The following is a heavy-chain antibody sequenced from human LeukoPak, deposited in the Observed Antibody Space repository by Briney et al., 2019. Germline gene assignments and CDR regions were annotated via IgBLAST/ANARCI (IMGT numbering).Heavy chain of an antibody. CDR2: ISYDGSNK. Sequence: GRSLRLSCAASGFTFSSYGMHWVRQAPGKGLEWVAVISYDGSNKYCADSEKGRFTISRDNSKNTLYLQMNSLRAEDTAVYYCARSYSDAFDIWGQGTMVTVSS. CDR1: GFTFSSYG. D-gene: IGHD1-26*01. CDR3: ARSYSDAFDI. J-gene: IGHJ3*02. V-gene: IGHV3-30*03.